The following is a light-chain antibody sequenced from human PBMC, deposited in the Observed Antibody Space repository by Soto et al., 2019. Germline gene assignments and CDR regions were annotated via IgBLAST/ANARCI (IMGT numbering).Light chain of an antibody. Sequence: QSALTQPASVSGSPGQSITISCTGTSRDIGNYNYVSWYQQDPGKAPKLIIYEVSNRPSGVSSRFSGSKSDNTASLTISGLQAEEEADYDCSSYTTTNTLYVFGTGTKLTVL. CDR1: SRDIGNYNY. CDR3: SSYTTTNTLYV. J-gene: IGLJ1*01. CDR2: EVS. V-gene: IGLV2-14*01.